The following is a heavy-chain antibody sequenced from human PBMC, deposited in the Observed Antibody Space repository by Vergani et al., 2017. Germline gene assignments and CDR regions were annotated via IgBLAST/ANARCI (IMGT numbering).Heavy chain of an antibody. CDR3: ARDSAYYYDSSGPDY. CDR1: GYTFTSYG. Sequence: QVQLVQSGAEVKKPGASVKVSCKASGYTFTSYGISWVRQAPGQGLEWMGWISAYNGNTNYAQKLQGRVTMTTDTSTSTAYMELRSLRSDDTALYYCARDSAYYYDSSGPDYWGQGTLLTVAS. D-gene: IGHD3-22*01. J-gene: IGHJ4*02. CDR2: ISAYNGNT. V-gene: IGHV1-18*04.